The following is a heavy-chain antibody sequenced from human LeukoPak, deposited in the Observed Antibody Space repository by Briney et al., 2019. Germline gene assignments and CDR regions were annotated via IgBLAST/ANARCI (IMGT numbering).Heavy chain of an antibody. D-gene: IGHD3-22*01. Sequence: ASVKVSCKASGGTFSSYAISWVRQAPGQGLEWMGWINTNTGNPTYAQGFTGRFVFSLDTSVSTAYLQISSLKAEDTAVYYCAREGITMIVVVDNWFDPWGQGTLVTVSS. CDR1: GGTFSSYA. J-gene: IGHJ5*02. CDR3: AREGITMIVVVDNWFDP. CDR2: INTNTGNP. V-gene: IGHV7-4-1*02.